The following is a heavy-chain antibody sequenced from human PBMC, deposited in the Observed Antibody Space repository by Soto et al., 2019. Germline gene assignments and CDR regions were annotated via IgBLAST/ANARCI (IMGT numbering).Heavy chain of an antibody. D-gene: IGHD2-21*02. CDR2: IIPIFGTA. Sequence: QVQLVQSGAEVKKPGSSVKVSCKASGGTFSSYAISWVRQAPGQGLEWMGGIIPIFGTANYAQKLQGRVTITGDESTSTDYMELSSLRSEDTAVYYCARDREGYWGGDCYTFDYWGQGTLVTVSS. J-gene: IGHJ4*02. CDR1: GGTFSSYA. V-gene: IGHV1-69*01. CDR3: ARDREGYWGGDCYTFDY.